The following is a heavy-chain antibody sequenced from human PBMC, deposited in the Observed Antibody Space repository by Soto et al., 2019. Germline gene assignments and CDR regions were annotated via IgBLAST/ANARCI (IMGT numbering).Heavy chain of an antibody. Sequence: ASVKVSCKASGYTFTSYEINWVRQASGQGLEWMGWMNANSGNTGYAQKFQNRVTITRDTSISTAYMELSSLRFEDTAMYYCTSEDVATGLVWGPGSLVTVSS. J-gene: IGHJ4*02. CDR3: TSEDVATGLV. CDR1: GYTFTSYE. V-gene: IGHV1-8*01. CDR2: MNANSGNT. D-gene: IGHD5-12*01.